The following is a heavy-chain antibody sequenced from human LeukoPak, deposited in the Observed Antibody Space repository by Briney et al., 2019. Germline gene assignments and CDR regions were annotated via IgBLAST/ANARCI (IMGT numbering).Heavy chain of an antibody. CDR1: GGSASSSSFY. J-gene: IGHJ4*02. CDR3: ARLRAYYYDSSGYYNFDF. CDR2: ISYSGRT. Sequence: SETLSLTCTVSGGSASSSSFYWGWIRQPPGKGLACIGRISYSGRTYYNPSLQSRVTMSVDTSKNQFSLRLSSVTAADTAVYYCARLRAYYYDSSGYYNFDFWGQGTLVTVSS. V-gene: IGHV4-39*01. D-gene: IGHD3-22*01.